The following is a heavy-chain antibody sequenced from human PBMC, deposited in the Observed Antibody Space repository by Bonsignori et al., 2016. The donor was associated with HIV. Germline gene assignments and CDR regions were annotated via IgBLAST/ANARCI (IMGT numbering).Heavy chain of an antibody. CDR3: AREGYSGYDFGGDFDY. J-gene: IGHJ4*02. CDR2: MYYSGNT. Sequence: QLQLQESGPGLVRPSETLSLTCAVSGGSITSTLYYWAWIRQTPGKGLEWIGSMYYSGNTKYNPSLKSRVTMSVDTSKNHFSLKLSSVTVADTATYYCAREGYSGYDFGGDFDYWGQGTLVTVSS. V-gene: IGHV4-39*07. CDR1: GGSITSTLYY. D-gene: IGHD5-12*01.